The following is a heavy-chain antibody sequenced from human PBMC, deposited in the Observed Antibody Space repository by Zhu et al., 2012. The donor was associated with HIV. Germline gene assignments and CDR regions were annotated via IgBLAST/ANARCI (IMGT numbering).Heavy chain of an antibody. Sequence: QVQLQESGPGLVKPSETLSLTCTVSGGSISSYYWSWIRQPPGKGLEWIGYIYTSGSTNYNPSLKSRVTISVDTSKNQFSLKLSSVTAADTAVYYCARVGDAFDIVGPRDKWSPSL. CDR3: ARVGDAFDI. J-gene: IGHJ3*02. V-gene: IGHV4-4*09. CDR2: IYTSGST. CDR1: GGSISSYY.